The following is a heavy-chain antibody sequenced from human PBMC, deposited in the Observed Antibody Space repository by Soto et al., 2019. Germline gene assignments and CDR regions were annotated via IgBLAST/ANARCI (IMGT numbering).Heavy chain of an antibody. Sequence: EVQLLESGGGLVQPGGSLRLSCAASGFTFGNFGMNWVRQAPGKGLEWVSGISGGGGMTYYADSVKGRFTISRDPSKNTIFLEMNSLRAEDTAVYYCAKGFIVVVTVIRPDDAFDVWGQGTLVTVSS. CDR2: ISGGGGMT. CDR1: GFTFGNFG. CDR3: AKGFIVVVTVIRPDDAFDV. D-gene: IGHD2-21*02. J-gene: IGHJ3*01. V-gene: IGHV3-23*01.